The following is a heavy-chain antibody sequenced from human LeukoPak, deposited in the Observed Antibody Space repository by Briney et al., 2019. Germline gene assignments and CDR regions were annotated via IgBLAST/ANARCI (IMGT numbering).Heavy chain of an antibody. D-gene: IGHD3-3*01. J-gene: IGHJ3*02. CDR3: ARVSRITIFGVVNPAFDI. Sequence: SETLSLTCTVSGGSISSYYWSWIRQPPGKGLEWIGYIYYSGSTNYNPSLKSRVTISVDTSKNQFSLKLSSVTAADTAVYYCARVSRITIFGVVNPAFDIWGQGTMVTVSS. V-gene: IGHV4-59*01. CDR1: GGSISSYY. CDR2: IYYSGST.